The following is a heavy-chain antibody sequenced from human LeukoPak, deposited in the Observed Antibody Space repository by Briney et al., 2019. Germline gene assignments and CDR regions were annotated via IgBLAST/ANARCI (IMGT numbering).Heavy chain of an antibody. V-gene: IGHV1-2*02. Sequence: ASVKVSFKASGYTFTGYYMHWVRQAPGQGLEWMGWINPNSGGTNYAQKFQGRVTMTRDTSISTAYMELSRLRSDDTAVYYCARAGYSSSPPYYYYYMDVWGKGTTVTVSS. CDR1: GYTFTGYY. J-gene: IGHJ6*03. CDR2: INPNSGGT. CDR3: ARAGYSSSPPYYYYYMDV. D-gene: IGHD6-13*01.